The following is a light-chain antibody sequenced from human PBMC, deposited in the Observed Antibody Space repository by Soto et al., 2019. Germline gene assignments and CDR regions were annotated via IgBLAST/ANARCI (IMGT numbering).Light chain of an antibody. Sequence: EIVLTQSTATLSLSPGERATLSCRASQSVSSYLAWYQQKPGQAPRLLIYDASNRATGIPARFSRSGSGTDFTLTISSLEPEDFAVYYCQQRSNWPPVLTFGGGTKVEIK. V-gene: IGKV3-11*01. CDR1: QSVSSY. CDR2: DAS. CDR3: QQRSNWPPVLT. J-gene: IGKJ4*01.